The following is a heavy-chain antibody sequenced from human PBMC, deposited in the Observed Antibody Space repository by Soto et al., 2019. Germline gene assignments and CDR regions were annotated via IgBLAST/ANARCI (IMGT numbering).Heavy chain of an antibody. J-gene: IGHJ4*02. V-gene: IGHV3-7*01. D-gene: IGHD2-2*01. CDR2: IRQDGSEK. CDR1: GFPFSNYW. Sequence: GGSLRLSCAASGFPFSNYWMSWVRQAPGKGLEWVANIRQDGSEKYYVDSVKGRFSISRDNARDSLFLQMNSLRVEDTAVYYCARGTSSCNSGLCYFDYGGQGA. CDR3: ARGTSSCNSGLCYFDY.